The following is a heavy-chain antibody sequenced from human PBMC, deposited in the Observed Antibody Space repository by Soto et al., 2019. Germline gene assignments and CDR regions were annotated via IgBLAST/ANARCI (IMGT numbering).Heavy chain of an antibody. CDR3: ARVVCTSCEEAYYYYGMDV. CDR1: GGTFSSYA. CDR2: IIPIFGTA. J-gene: IGHJ6*02. D-gene: IGHD2-2*01. V-gene: IGHV1-69*13. Sequence: SVKVSCKASGGTFSSYAISWVRQAPGQGLEWMGGIIPIFGTANYAQKFQGRVTITADESTSTAHMELSSLRSEDTAVYYCARVVCTSCEEAYYYYGMDVWGQGTTVTVSS.